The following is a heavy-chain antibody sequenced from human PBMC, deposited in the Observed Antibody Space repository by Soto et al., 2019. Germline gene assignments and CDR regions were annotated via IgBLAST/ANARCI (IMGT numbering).Heavy chain of an antibody. CDR3: ARMNVDSYQFYYAMDV. V-gene: IGHV2-26*01. Sequence: DSGPTLVNPTETLTLTCTVSCLSLTTGKMGVSWIRQPPGKALEWLAHIFSDNERSYSTSLQGRLTISKDASGSQVVLSMTNVDPVDTATYYCARMNVDSYQFYYAMDVWGQGTTVTVSS. D-gene: IGHD4-17*01. J-gene: IGHJ6*02. CDR1: CLSLTTGKMG. CDR2: IFSDNER.